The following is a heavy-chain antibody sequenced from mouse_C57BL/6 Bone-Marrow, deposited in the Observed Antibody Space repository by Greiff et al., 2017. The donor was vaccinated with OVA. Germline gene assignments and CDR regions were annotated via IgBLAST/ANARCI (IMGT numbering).Heavy chain of an antibody. V-gene: IGHV5-6*01. CDR1: GFTFSSYG. D-gene: IGHD1-1*01. CDR3: ARRGSSYVGWFAY. J-gene: IGHJ3*01. CDR2: ISSGGSYT. Sequence: EVQRVESGGDLVKPGGSLKLSCAASGFTFSSYGMSWVRQTPDKRLEWVATISSGGSYTYYPDSVKGRFTISRDNAKNTLYLQMSSLKSEDTAMYYCARRGSSYVGWFAYWGQGTLVTVSA.